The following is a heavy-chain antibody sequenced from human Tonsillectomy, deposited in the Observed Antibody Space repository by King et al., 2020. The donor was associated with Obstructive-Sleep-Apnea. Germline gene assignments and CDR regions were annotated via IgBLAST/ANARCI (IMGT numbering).Heavy chain of an antibody. CDR2: IYFSWGP. Sequence: QLQESGPGLVKPSETLSLTCTVSGGSISSSSYYWGWIRQPPGKGLGWIGGIYFSWGPYYNPAPQSRGTISVDTAKNQFSLKLSSVTAADTAVDYCASGDYDILTGSLYYYGMDVWGQGTTVTVSS. CDR3: ASGDYDILTGSLYYYGMDV. V-gene: IGHV4-39*07. CDR1: GGSISSSSYY. J-gene: IGHJ6*02. D-gene: IGHD3-9*01.